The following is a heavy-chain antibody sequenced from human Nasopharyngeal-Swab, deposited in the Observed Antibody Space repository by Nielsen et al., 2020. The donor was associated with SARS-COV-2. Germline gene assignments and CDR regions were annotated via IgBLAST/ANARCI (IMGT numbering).Heavy chain of an antibody. Sequence: WIRQPPGKGLEWVSSISGSGVRTYYADSVKGRFTVSRDSSKNTLYLQMSSLRAEDTAVYFCAKNTGYSTGWNDAFDIWGQGTMVTVSS. CDR3: AKNTGYSTGWNDAFDI. D-gene: IGHD6-19*01. V-gene: IGHV3-23*01. CDR2: ISGSGVRT. J-gene: IGHJ3*02.